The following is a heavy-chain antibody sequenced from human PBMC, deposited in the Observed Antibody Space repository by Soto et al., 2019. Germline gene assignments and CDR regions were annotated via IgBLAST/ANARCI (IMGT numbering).Heavy chain of an antibody. Sequence: GESLKISCKGSGYSFTNYWISWVRQMPGKGLEWMGRIDPSDSYIKYSPSFQGHVTISADNSISTAYLQWSSLKASDTAMYYCARHDCSSTRCYNFGMDVWGQGTTVTVS. J-gene: IGHJ6*02. V-gene: IGHV5-10-1*01. D-gene: IGHD2-2*02. CDR2: IDPSDSYI. CDR1: GYSFTNYW. CDR3: ARHDCSSTRCYNFGMDV.